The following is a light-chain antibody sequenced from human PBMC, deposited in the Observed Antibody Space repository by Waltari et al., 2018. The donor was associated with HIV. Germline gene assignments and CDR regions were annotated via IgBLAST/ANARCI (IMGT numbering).Light chain of an antibody. V-gene: IGLV2-8*01. J-gene: IGLJ2*01. CDR2: EVT. CDR1: SSDVGAYNY. Sequence: QSALTQPPSASGSPGHSVTISCAGTSSDVGAYNYVSWYQQHPGKAPKLIIFEVTRRPSGVPDRFSGSKSGNAASLTISGLQTEDEAVYYGSSYAGSNTLIFGGGT. CDR3: SSYAGSNTLI.